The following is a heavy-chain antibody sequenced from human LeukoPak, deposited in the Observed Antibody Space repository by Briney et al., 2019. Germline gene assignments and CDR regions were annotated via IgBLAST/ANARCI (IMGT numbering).Heavy chain of an antibody. J-gene: IGHJ4*02. CDR2: IYHSGST. Sequence: SQTLSLTCTVSGGSISSGGYYWSWIRQPPGKGLEWIGYIYHSGSTYYNPSLKSRVTISVDRSKNQFSLKLSSVTAADTAVYYCASGYCSSTSCYYYFDYWGQGTLVTVSS. D-gene: IGHD2-2*01. V-gene: IGHV4-30-2*01. CDR3: ASGYCSSTSCYYYFDY. CDR1: GGSISSGGYY.